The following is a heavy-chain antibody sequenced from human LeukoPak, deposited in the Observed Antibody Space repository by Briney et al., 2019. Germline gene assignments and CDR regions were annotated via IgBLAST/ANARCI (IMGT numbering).Heavy chain of an antibody. J-gene: IGHJ4*02. V-gene: IGHV3-15*01. CDR1: GFTFINAW. Sequence: GGSLRLSCETSGFTFINAWMSWVRQAPGKGLEWVGPIKTEIDGGTTDYAAPVKGRFTISRDNSKNTLYLQMNSLRAEDTAVYYCAREGDYYGSGELDYWGQGTLVTVSS. D-gene: IGHD3-10*01. CDR3: AREGDYYGSGELDY. CDR2: IKTEIDGGTT.